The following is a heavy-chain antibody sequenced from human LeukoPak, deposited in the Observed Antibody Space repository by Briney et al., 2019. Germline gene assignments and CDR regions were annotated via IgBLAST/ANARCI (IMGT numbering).Heavy chain of an antibody. Sequence: SETLSLTCTVSGGSISSYYWSWIRQPPGKGLEWIGYVYYGGSTNYNPSLKSRVTISVDTSKNQFSLKLSSVAAADTAVYYCARYGANPTDAFDIWGQGTMVTVSS. CDR1: GGSISSYY. V-gene: IGHV4-59*01. CDR2: VYYGGST. J-gene: IGHJ3*02. CDR3: ARYGANPTDAFDI. D-gene: IGHD4-17*01.